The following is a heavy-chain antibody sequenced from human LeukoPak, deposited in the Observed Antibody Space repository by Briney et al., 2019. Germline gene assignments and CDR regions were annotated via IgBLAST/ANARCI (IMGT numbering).Heavy chain of an antibody. D-gene: IGHD3-10*01. CDR3: ARAHASGSRDY. CDR1: GYTFTDYY. CDR2: INPNSGGT. Sequence: ASVTVSFKASGYTFTDYYMHWVRQAPGQGLEWMGWINPNSGGTNYAQKFQGRVTITRDTSISTAYMELSRLRSDDTAVYYCARAHASGSRDYWGQGTLVTVSS. J-gene: IGHJ4*02. V-gene: IGHV1-2*02.